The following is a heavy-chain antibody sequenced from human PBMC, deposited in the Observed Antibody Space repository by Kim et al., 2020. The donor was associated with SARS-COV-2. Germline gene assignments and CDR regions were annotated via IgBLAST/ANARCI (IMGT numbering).Heavy chain of an antibody. J-gene: IGHJ6*02. Sequence: SETLSLTCAVYGGSFSGYYWSWIRQPPGKGLEWIGEINHSGSTNYNPSLKSRVTISVDTSKNQFSLKLSSVTAADTAVYYCARGRNTAMVGYYYYYYGMDVWGQGTTVTVSS. CDR2: INHSGST. CDR1: GGSFSGYY. CDR3: ARGRNTAMVGYYYYYYGMDV. D-gene: IGHD5-18*01. V-gene: IGHV4-34*01.